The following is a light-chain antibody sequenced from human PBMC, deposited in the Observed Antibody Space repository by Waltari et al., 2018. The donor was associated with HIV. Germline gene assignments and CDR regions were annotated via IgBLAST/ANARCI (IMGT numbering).Light chain of an antibody. V-gene: IGKV3-20*01. CDR1: QTVATDY. CDR3: HQYGTSPPIT. J-gene: IGKJ5*01. Sequence: EIVLTQSPGTLALSPGERVTLSCRASQTVATDYIAWFQQKPDQPPRLLMYATSIRATDIPERFSGSGSGTDFTLTITRLEPEDFAVYYCHQYGTSPPITFGQGTRLEIK. CDR2: ATS.